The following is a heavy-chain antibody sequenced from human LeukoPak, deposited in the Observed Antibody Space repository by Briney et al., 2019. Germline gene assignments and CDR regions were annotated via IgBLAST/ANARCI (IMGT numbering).Heavy chain of an antibody. CDR3: ARDPRRYSSGWYAY. D-gene: IGHD6-19*01. Sequence: GGSLRLSCAASGFTFSSYAMSWVRQAPGKGLEWVSAISGSGGSTYYADSVKGRFTISRDNAKNSLYLQMNSLRAEDTAVYYCARDPRRYSSGWYAYWGQGTLVTVSS. J-gene: IGHJ4*02. CDR1: GFTFSSYA. CDR2: ISGSGGST. V-gene: IGHV3-23*01.